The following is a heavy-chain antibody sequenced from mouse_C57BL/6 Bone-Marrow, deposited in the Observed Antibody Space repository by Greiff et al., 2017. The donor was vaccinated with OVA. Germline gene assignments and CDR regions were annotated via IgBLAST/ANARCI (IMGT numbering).Heavy chain of an antibody. CDR1: GYTFTSYW. J-gene: IGHJ3*01. D-gene: IGHD3-2*02. Sequence: QVQLQQPGAELVRPGTSVKLSCKASGYTFTSYWMHWVKQRPGQGLEWIGVIDPSDSYTNYNQKFKGKATLTVDTSSSTAYMQLSSLTSEDSAVYYCARAKTAQATRYAMDYWGQGTLVTVSA. CDR2: IDPSDSYT. V-gene: IGHV1-59*01. CDR3: ARAKTAQATRYAMDY.